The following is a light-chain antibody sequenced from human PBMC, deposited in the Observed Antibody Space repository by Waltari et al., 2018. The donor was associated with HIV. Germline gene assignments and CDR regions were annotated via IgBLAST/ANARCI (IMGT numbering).Light chain of an antibody. Sequence: DIVLTQSPHVLSASVWDRLTITCRASQAIRNYLAWYQRKQGRAPKLLIYGASTLADGVPSRFGGSGSGTEFTLTITRLQPEDFATYYCQQQTSYPLTFGPGTRVDVK. CDR1: QAIRNY. CDR2: GAS. J-gene: IGKJ3*01. CDR3: QQQTSYPLT. V-gene: IGKV1-9*01.